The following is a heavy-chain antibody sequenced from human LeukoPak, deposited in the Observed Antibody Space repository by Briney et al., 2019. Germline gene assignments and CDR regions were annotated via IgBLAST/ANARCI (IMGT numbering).Heavy chain of an antibody. CDR1: GYTFTSYG. D-gene: IGHD2-15*01. CDR3: ARDGYCGGGSCYSGGNYYGMDV. V-gene: IGHV1-69*05. J-gene: IGHJ6*02. Sequence: VASMKVSCKASGYTFTSYGISWVRQAPGQGLEWMGGIIPIFGTANYAQKFQGRVTITTDESTSTAYMELSSLRSEDTAVYYCARDGYCGGGSCYSGGNYYGMDVWGQGTTVTVSS. CDR2: IIPIFGTA.